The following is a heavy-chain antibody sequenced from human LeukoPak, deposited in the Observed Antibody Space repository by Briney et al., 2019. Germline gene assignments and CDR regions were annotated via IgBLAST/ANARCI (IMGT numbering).Heavy chain of an antibody. J-gene: IGHJ4*02. CDR1: GFTFSSYS. CDR3: AKGFYVWGSYRYDSPFDY. CDR2: IRGSGGST. V-gene: IGHV3-23*01. D-gene: IGHD3-16*02. Sequence: RPGGSLRLSCAASGFTFSSYSISWGRQAPGKGLEWVSAIRGSGGSTYYADSVKGRFTISRDNSKNTLYLQMNSLRAEDTAVYYCAKGFYVWGSYRYDSPFDYWGQGTLVTVSS.